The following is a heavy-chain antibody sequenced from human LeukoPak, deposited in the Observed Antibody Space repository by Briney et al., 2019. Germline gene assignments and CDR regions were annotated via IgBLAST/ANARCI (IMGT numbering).Heavy chain of an antibody. Sequence: GASVKVSCKASGGTFSSYAISWVRQAPGQGLEWMGGIIPIFGTANYAQKFQGRVTMTTDTSTSTAYMELRSLRSDDTAVYYCARGFPPRRNYDSSGYYSYYFDYWGQGTLVTVSS. CDR2: IIPIFGTA. V-gene: IGHV1-69*05. CDR1: GGTFSSYA. J-gene: IGHJ4*02. D-gene: IGHD3-22*01. CDR3: ARGFPPRRNYDSSGYYSYYFDY.